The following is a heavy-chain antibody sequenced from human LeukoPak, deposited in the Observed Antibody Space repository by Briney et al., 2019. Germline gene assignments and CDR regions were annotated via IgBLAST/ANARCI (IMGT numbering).Heavy chain of an antibody. J-gene: IGHJ3*02. D-gene: IGHD2/OR15-2a*01. CDR3: AKSSFRGYALDI. CDR1: GFTFDDYA. V-gene: IGHV3-9*01. Sequence: GGSLRLSCAASGFTFDDYAMHWVRQAPGKGLEWVSGISWNSGSIGYADSVKGRFTISRDNAKNSLYLQMNSPRAEDTALYYCAKSSFRGYALDIWGQGTMVTVSS. CDR2: ISWNSGSI.